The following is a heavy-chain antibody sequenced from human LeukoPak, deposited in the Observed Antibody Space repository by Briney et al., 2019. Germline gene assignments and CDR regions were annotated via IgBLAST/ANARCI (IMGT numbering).Heavy chain of an antibody. Sequence: GGSLRLSCAASGFSFSSYAMSWVRQAPGKGLEWVANIKQDGSEKYYVDSVKGRFTISRDNAKNSLYLQMNSLRAEDTAVYYCARTGGYNYAYPYYFDYWGQGTLVTVSS. CDR3: ARTGGYNYAYPYYFDY. CDR1: GFSFSSYA. J-gene: IGHJ4*02. V-gene: IGHV3-7*03. CDR2: IKQDGSEK. D-gene: IGHD5-18*01.